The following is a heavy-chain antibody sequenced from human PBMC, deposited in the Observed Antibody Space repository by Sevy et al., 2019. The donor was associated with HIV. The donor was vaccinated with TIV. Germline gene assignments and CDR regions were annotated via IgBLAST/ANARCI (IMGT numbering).Heavy chain of an antibody. CDR2: ISWNSGSI. J-gene: IGHJ6*02. Sequence: GGSLRLSCAASGFTFDDYAMHWVRQAPGKGLEWVSGISWNSGSIGYADSVKGRFTISRDNAKNSLYLQMNSLRDEDTALYYCAKDRGGATQDYYYYGMDVWGQGTTVTVSS. D-gene: IGHD2-15*01. V-gene: IGHV3-9*01. CDR3: AKDRGGATQDYYYYGMDV. CDR1: GFTFDDYA.